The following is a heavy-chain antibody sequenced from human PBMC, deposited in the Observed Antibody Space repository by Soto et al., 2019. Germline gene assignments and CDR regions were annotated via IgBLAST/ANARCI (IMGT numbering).Heavy chain of an antibody. J-gene: IGHJ4*02. V-gene: IGHV3-30-3*01. CDR2: ISYDGSNK. CDR3: AKDTYYYDRSGYYTYDY. Sequence: GGSLRLSCAASGFTFSIYAMHWVRQAPGKGLEWVAVISYDGSNKYYADSVKGRFTISRDNSKNTLYLQMNSLRAEDTAVYYCAKDTYYYDRSGYYTYDYWGQGTQVTVSS. D-gene: IGHD3-22*01. CDR1: GFTFSIYA.